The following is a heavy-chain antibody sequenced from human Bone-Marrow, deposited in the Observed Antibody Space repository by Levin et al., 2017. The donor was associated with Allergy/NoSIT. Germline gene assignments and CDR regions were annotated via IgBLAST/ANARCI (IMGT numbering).Heavy chain of an antibody. CDR2: MNAANGNS. J-gene: IGHJ4*02. V-gene: IGHV1-3*01. Sequence: ASVKVSCKASGYTFTDYVIHWVRQAPGQSLEWMGWMNAANGNSKNPQKFQGRVTMTRDTFANTAYMELSSLTPEDTGLYYCARDDGSGSHYRAFDFWGQGSLVTVSS. D-gene: IGHD3-10*01. CDR3: ARDDGSGSHYRAFDF. CDR1: GYTFTDYV.